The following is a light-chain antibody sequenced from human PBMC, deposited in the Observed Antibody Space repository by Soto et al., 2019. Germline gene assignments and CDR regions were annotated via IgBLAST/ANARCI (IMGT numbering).Light chain of an antibody. CDR2: DAS. CDR3: QQRSNWPST. Sequence: EIVLTQSPATLSLSPGERAALSCRASQSVSSYLAWYQQKPGQAPRLLIYDASKRATGLTARFSGSGSGTDFTLTISSLEPEDFAVYFCQQRSNWPSTFGGGTKVEI. J-gene: IGKJ4*01. V-gene: IGKV3-11*01. CDR1: QSVSSY.